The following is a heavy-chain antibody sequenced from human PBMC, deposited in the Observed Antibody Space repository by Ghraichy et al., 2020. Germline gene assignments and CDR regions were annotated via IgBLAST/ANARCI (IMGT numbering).Heavy chain of an antibody. CDR3: ARDEAGYSSN. V-gene: IGHV3-64*02. CDR1: GFSSSSYA. J-gene: IGHJ1*01. Sequence: GESLRLSCAASGFSSSSYAMHWVRQAPGKGLEHVSSITSNGGSTYYADSVKDRFIISRDNHKNMLYLQMGSLKGEDMAVYYCARDEAGYSSNWGQGTLVTVSS. CDR2: ITSNGGST. D-gene: IGHD6-13*01.